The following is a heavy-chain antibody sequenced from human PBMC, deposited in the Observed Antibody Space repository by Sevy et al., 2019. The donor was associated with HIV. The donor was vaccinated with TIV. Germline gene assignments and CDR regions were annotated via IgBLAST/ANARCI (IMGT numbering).Heavy chain of an antibody. V-gene: IGHV3-20*04. J-gene: IGHJ3*02. CDR2: INWNGGST. D-gene: IGHD3-22*01. CDR1: GFTFDDYG. CDR3: ARDHYDSSGYYFDAFDI. Sequence: GESLKISCAASGFTFDDYGMSWVRQAPGKGLEWVSGINWNGGSTGYADSVKGRFTISRDNAKNSLYLQMNSLRAEDTALYYCARDHYDSSGYYFDAFDIWGQGTMVTVSS.